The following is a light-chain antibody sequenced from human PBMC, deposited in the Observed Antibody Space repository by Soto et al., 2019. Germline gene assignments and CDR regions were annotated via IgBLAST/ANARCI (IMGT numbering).Light chain of an antibody. CDR2: DVT. Sequence: QSVLTQPASVSGSPGQSITISCTGTSSDVGGYNYVSWYQQHPGKAPQLMIYDVTNRPSGVSNRFSGSKSGNTASLTISGLQAEDEADYYCSSYTGSSTYVVFGGGTKVTVL. CDR1: SSDVGGYNY. V-gene: IGLV2-14*01. CDR3: SSYTGSSTYVV. J-gene: IGLJ2*01.